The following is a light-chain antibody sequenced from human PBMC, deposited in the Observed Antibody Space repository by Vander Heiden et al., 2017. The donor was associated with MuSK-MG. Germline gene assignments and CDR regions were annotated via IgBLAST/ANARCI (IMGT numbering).Light chain of an antibody. CDR2: WAS. Sequence: DIVMTQSPDSLAVSLGERATINCKSSQSVLYTPNNRNYLAWYQQKPGQAPKLLIYWASTRESGVPDRFRGSGSGTDFTLTITSLRPEDVAVYYCLQYYTTHISTFGHGTKLEI. CDR3: LQYYTTHIST. J-gene: IGKJ2*01. V-gene: IGKV4-1*01. CDR1: QSVLYTPNNRNY.